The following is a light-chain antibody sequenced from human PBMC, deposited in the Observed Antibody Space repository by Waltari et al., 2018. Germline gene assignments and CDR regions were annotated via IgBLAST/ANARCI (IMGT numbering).Light chain of an antibody. CDR1: RGHTYSA. V-gene: IGLV4-69*01. CDR2: INSDGSH. CDR3: QTWDTGINWI. J-gene: IGLJ2*01. Sequence: QPVPTQSPSASASLGPSVNPTCTLGRGHTYSAIAYHHPVPDKAPRYLMKINSDGSHTTGDGIPDRFSGSSSGAERYLFISSLQSEDEADYYCQTWDTGINWIFGGGTKLTVL.